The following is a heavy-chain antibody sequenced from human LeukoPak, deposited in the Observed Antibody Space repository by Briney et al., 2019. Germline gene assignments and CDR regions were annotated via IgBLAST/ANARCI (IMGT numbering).Heavy chain of an antibody. CDR1: GFTFSSYA. CDR3: AKVDMVRGSYDY. D-gene: IGHD3-10*01. CDR2: ISYDGSNK. J-gene: IGHJ4*02. V-gene: IGHV3-30*04. Sequence: GGSLRLSCAASGFTFSSYAMHWVRQAPGKGLEWVAVISYDGSNKYYADSVKGRFTISRDNSKNTLYLQMNSLRAEDTAVYYCAKVDMVRGSYDYWGQGTLVTASS.